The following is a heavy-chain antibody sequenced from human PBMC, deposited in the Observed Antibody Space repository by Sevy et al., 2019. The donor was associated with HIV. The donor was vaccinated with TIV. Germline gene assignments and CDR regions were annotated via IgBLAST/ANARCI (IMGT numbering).Heavy chain of an antibody. V-gene: IGHV3-48*03. D-gene: IGHD2-2*01. Sequence: GGSLRLSCAASGFTFSSYEMNWVRQAPGKGLEWVSYISSSGSTIYYADSVKGRFTISRDNAKNSLYLQMNSLRAEDTAVYYCARDPVVKVVPAAMDWFDPWGQGTLVTVSS. CDR3: ARDPVVKVVPAAMDWFDP. CDR1: GFTFSSYE. CDR2: ISSSGSTI. J-gene: IGHJ5*02.